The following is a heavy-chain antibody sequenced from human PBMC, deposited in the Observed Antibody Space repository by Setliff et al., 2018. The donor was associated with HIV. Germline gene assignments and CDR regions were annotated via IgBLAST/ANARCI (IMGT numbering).Heavy chain of an antibody. CDR2: IYYSGST. V-gene: IGHV4-59*01. CDR3: ARNPCSGGSCPDAFDI. Sequence: SETLSLTCTVSGGSISSYYWSWIRQPPGKGLEWIGYIYYSGSTNYNPSPKSRVTISVDTSKNQFSLKLSSVTAADTAVYYCARNPCSGGSCPDAFDIWGQGTMVTISS. D-gene: IGHD2-15*01. CDR1: GGSISSYY. J-gene: IGHJ3*02.